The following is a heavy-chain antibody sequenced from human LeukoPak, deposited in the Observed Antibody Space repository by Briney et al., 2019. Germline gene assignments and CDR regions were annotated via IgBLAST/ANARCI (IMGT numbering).Heavy chain of an antibody. Sequence: GGSLRLSCAASGFTFSSYWMHWVRQAPGKGLVWVSRINTDGSSTSYADSVKGRFTISRDNAKNTLYLQMNSLRAEDTAVYYCATYYYDSRGYSYDAFDIWGQGTMVTVSS. D-gene: IGHD3-22*01. J-gene: IGHJ3*02. CDR1: GFTFSSYW. V-gene: IGHV3-74*01. CDR3: ATYYYDSRGYSYDAFDI. CDR2: INTDGSST.